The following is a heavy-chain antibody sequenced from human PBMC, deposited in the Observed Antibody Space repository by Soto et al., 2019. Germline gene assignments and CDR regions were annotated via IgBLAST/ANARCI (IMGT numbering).Heavy chain of an antibody. CDR1: GYIFVNYG. CDR2: ISPYTGNT. Sequence: QVPLVQSGDEVKKPGASVKVSCKASGYIFVNYGIAWVRQAPGQELEWMGWISPYTGNTHSATKIQGRLTMTTDTSTSTAYMDLGSLTSDDTAVYYCVMVDNYVTPTPQDVWGQGTTVTVSS. V-gene: IGHV1-18*01. D-gene: IGHD3-16*01. J-gene: IGHJ6*02. CDR3: VMVDNYVTPTPQDV.